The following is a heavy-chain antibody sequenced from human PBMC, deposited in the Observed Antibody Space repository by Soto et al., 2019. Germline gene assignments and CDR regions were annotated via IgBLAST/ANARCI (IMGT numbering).Heavy chain of an antibody. J-gene: IGHJ4*02. CDR1: GGSTSSTNW. V-gene: IGHV4-4*02. CDR3: AFPATADFDY. CDR2: IYHSGTT. D-gene: IGHD6-13*01. Sequence: TLSLTCAVSGGSTSSTNWWTWVRQSPGRGLEWIGEIYHSGTTNYSPSLKSRVNIAVDMSTNHLSLTLISVTAADTAVYYCAFPATADFDYWGKGILVTVSS.